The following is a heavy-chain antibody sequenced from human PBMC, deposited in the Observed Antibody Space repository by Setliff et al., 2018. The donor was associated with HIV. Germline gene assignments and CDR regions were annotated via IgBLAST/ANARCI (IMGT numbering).Heavy chain of an antibody. J-gene: IGHJ4*02. D-gene: IGHD4-17*01. CDR3: AKGAGFYGDYTFDH. CDR2: IDSTGST. CDR1: GPSINIHY. V-gene: IGHV4-59*11. Sequence: PSETLSLTCTVSGPSINIHYWSWIRQSPGKGFEWIGYIDSTGSTNYNPSLQSRVTISMVASRNQFSLKVTSVTAADTAVHYCAKGAGFYGDYTFDHWGQGRQVTVPQ.